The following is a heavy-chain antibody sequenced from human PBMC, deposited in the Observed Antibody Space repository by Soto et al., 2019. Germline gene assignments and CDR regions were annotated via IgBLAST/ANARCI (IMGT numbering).Heavy chain of an antibody. CDR2: INSDGSST. CDR3: ARALPGYCSSTSCKPQPDFDP. CDR1: GFTFSSYW. Sequence: GGSLRLSCAASGFTFSSYWVHWVRQAPGKGLVWVSRINSDGSSTSYADSVKGRFTISRDNAKNTLYLQMNSLRAEDTAVYYCARALPGYCSSTSCKPQPDFDPWGQGTLVTVSS. D-gene: IGHD2-2*01. V-gene: IGHV3-74*01. J-gene: IGHJ5*02.